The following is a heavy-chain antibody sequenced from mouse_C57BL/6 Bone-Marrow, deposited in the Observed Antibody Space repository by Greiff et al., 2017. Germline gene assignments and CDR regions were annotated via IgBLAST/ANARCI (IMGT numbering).Heavy chain of an antibody. CDR1: GYAFSSYW. CDR3: ALIYYDFLYAMDY. D-gene: IGHD2-4*01. J-gene: IGHJ4*01. Sequence: QVQLQQSGAELVKPGASVKISCKASGYAFSSYWMNWVKQRPGKGLEWIGQIYPGDGDTNYNGKFKGKATLTADKSSSTAYMQLSSLTSEDFAVYFCALIYYDFLYAMDYWGQGTSVTVSS. V-gene: IGHV1-80*01. CDR2: IYPGDGDT.